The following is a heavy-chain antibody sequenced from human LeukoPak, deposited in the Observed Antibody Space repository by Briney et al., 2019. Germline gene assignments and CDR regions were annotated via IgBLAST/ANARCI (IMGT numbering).Heavy chain of an antibody. CDR3: ARGAGPKQQLTAYYFDY. J-gene: IGHJ4*02. Sequence: SQTLSLTCAISGDSVSSNRAAWNWIRQSPSRGLEWLGRTYYRSKWYNDYAVSVKSRITINPDTSKNQFSLQLNSVTPEDTAVYYCARGAGPKQQLTAYYFDYWGQGTLVTVSS. CDR1: GDSVSSNRAA. V-gene: IGHV6-1*01. CDR2: TYYRSKWYN. D-gene: IGHD6-13*01.